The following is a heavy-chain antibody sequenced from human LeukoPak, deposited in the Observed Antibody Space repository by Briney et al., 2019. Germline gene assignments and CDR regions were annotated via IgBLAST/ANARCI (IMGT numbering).Heavy chain of an antibody. Sequence: ASVKVSCKASGYTFTSYDINWVRQATGQGLEWMGWMNPNSGNTGYAQRFQGRLTMSRDTSVATAYMHLSSLTSEDSAMYYCARYSSGWWWPFDLWGQGTLVTVSS. D-gene: IGHD6-19*01. J-gene: IGHJ4*02. CDR3: ARYSSGWWWPFDL. CDR2: MNPNSGNT. CDR1: GYTFTSYD. V-gene: IGHV1-8*02.